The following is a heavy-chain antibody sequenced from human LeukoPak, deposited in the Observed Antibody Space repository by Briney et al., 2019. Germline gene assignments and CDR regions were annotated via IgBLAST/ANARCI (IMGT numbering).Heavy chain of an antibody. V-gene: IGHV1-8*01. CDR1: GYTFTSYD. J-gene: IGHJ4*02. CDR2: MNPNSGNT. CDR3: ARDLSWNVLFDY. D-gene: IGHD1-1*01. Sequence: APVKVSCKASGYTFTSYDINWVRQATGQGLEWMGWMNPNSGNTGYAQKFQGRVTMTRNTSISTAYMELSSLRSEDTAVYYCARDLSWNVLFDYWGQGTLVTVSS.